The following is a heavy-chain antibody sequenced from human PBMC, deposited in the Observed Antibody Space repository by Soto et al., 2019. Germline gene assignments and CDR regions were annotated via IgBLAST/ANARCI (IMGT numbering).Heavy chain of an antibody. CDR2: ISGSGGST. CDR1: GFTFSSYA. J-gene: IGHJ3*02. V-gene: IGHV3-23*01. CDR3: AKDYPTVVTRNDAFDI. Sequence: GGSLRLSCAASGFTFSSYAMSWVRQAPGKGLEWVSAISGSGGSTYYADSVKGRFTISRDNSKNTLYLQMNSLRAEDTAVYYCAKDYPTVVTRNDAFDIWGQGTMVTVSS. D-gene: IGHD4-17*01.